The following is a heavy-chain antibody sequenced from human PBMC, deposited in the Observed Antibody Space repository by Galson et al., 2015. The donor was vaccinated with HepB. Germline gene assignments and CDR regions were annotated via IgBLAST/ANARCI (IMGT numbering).Heavy chain of an antibody. CDR1: GFTFDDYT. V-gene: IGHV3-43*01. D-gene: IGHD4-17*01. CDR2: ITWDDGRT. Sequence: SCKASGFTFDDYTMHWVRQAPGKGLEWVSLITWDDGRTYYADSVKGRFTISRDNSKSSLYLQMNSLRSEDTALYYCAKPDYGDSFFDYWGQGTLVTVSS. J-gene: IGHJ4*02. CDR3: AKPDYGDSFFDY.